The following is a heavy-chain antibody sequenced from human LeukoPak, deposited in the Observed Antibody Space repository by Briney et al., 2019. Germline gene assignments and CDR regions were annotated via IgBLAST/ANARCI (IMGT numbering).Heavy chain of an antibody. CDR3: ARYSSSWYGNWFDP. J-gene: IGHJ5*02. CDR2: IYYSGST. D-gene: IGHD6-13*01. Sequence: SETLSLTCSVSGDSITYFYWSWIRQPPGKGLVWIGYIYYSGSTNYNPSLKSRVTISVDTSKNQFSLKLSSVTAADTAVYYCARYSSSWYGNWFDPWGQGTLVTVSS. CDR1: GDSITYFY. V-gene: IGHV4-59*01.